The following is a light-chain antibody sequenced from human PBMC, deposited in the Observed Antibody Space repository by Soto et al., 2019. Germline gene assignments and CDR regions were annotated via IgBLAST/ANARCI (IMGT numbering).Light chain of an antibody. J-gene: IGLJ2*01. CDR3: SSFAGSDTLVV. CDR2: DVR. V-gene: IGLV2-11*01. CDR1: ASDVGGYDY. Sequence: QSALTQPRSVSGSPGQSVTISCTGTASDVGGYDYVSWYQQHPGNAPKLMIYDVRKWPSGVPDRFFGSKSGNTASLTISGLQAEDEADYYCSSFAGSDTLVVFGGGTKLTVL.